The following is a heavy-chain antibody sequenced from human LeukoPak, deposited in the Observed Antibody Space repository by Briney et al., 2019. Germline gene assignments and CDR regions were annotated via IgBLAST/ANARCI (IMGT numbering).Heavy chain of an antibody. Sequence: SETLSLTCTVSGGSISSYYWSWIRQPAGKGLEWIGRIFSSGSTSYNPSLKSRVTMSVDTSKNQFSLKVTSVTAADTAVYYCARDQSYYDSSGLDYWGQGTLVTVSS. CDR2: IFSSGST. CDR1: GGSISSYY. V-gene: IGHV4-4*07. J-gene: IGHJ4*02. D-gene: IGHD3-22*01. CDR3: ARDQSYYDSSGLDY.